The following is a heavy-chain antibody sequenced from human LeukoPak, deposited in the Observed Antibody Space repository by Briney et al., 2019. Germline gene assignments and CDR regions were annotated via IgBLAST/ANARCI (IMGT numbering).Heavy chain of an antibody. CDR2: FYVGGAT. CDR3: ARGDGYNFFDY. CDR1: GFSVTNNY. J-gene: IGHJ4*02. V-gene: IGHV3-53*01. D-gene: IGHD5-24*01. Sequence: GGSLTLSCAVSGFSVTNNYMSWVRQAREKGLEWVSVFYVGGATYYADSVKGRFTISRDNSENTLYLQMKSLRAEDTAVYYCARGDGYNFFDYWGQGTLVTVSS.